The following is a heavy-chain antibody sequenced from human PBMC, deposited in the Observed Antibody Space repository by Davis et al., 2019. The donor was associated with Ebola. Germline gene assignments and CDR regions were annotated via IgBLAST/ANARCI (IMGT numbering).Heavy chain of an antibody. CDR1: GFTFSDHY. Sequence: GESLKISCAASGFTFSDHYMSWIRQAPGKGLEWISSITNSGNKVNYADSVKGRFTISRDNSKNTLYLQMNSLRAEDTAVYYCARACSSTSCYPGGQYYYYYYGMDVWGQGTTVTVSS. CDR3: ARACSSTSCYPGGQYYYYYYGMDV. D-gene: IGHD2-2*01. V-gene: IGHV3-11*04. CDR2: ITNSGNKV. J-gene: IGHJ6*02.